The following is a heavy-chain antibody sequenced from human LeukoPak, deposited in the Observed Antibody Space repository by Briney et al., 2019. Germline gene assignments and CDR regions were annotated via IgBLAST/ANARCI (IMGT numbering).Heavy chain of an antibody. CDR1: GYNLTGYY. CDR3: ARGRGSTSSNFDY. CDR2: INPNSGGT. J-gene: IGHJ4*02. Sequence: PAASAKIFCKASGYNLTGYYMHRVRQAPGQGPEGMGWINPNSGGTIYAQHLEGRVPMTRVTSISTAYMELTRLRSDDTAVYYCARGRGSTSSNFDYWGQGTLVTVSS. V-gene: IGHV1-2*02. D-gene: IGHD2-2*01.